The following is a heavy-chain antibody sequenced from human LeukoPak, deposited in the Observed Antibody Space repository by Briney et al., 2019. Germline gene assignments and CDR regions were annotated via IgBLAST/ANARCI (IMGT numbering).Heavy chain of an antibody. CDR3: ARGYSYVADFDY. V-gene: IGHV3-30*02. CDR1: GFIFSSYG. D-gene: IGHD5-18*01. Sequence: TGGSLRLSCAASGFIFSSYGMHWVRQAPGKGLEWVAFIRYDGSNKYYADSVKGRFTISRDNSKNTLYLQMNSLRAEDTAVYYCARGYSYVADFDYWGQGTLVTVSS. CDR2: IRYDGSNK. J-gene: IGHJ4*02.